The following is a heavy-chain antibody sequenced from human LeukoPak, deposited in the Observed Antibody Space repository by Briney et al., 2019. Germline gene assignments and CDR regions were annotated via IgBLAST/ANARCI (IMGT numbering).Heavy chain of an antibody. Sequence: PGESLKISCTGSGYSFSSYWIGWVRQMPGKGLEWMGIIYPGDSDTRYSPSFQGQVTISADKSISTAYLQWSSLKASDTAMYYCARPKYYYDSSGYYYVGGFDYWGQGTLVTVSS. CDR3: ARPKYYYDSSGYYYVGGFDY. V-gene: IGHV5-51*01. CDR1: GYSFSSYW. J-gene: IGHJ4*02. CDR2: IYPGDSDT. D-gene: IGHD3-22*01.